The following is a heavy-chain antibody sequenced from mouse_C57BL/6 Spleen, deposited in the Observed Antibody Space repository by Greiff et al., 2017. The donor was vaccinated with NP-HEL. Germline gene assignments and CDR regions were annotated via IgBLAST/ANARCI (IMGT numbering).Heavy chain of an antibody. V-gene: IGHV1-52*01. J-gene: IGHJ3*01. CDR2: IDPSDSET. Sequence: QVQLQQPGAELVRPGSSVKLSCKASGYTFTSYWMHWVKQRPIQGLEWIGNIDPSDSETHSNQKFKDKATLTVDKSSSTAYMQLSSLTSEDSAVYYCAREDYDYGFAYWGQGTLVTVSA. CDR3: AREDYDYGFAY. D-gene: IGHD2-4*01. CDR1: GYTFTSYW.